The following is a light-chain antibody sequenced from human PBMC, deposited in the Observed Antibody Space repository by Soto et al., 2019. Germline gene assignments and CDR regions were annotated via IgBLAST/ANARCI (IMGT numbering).Light chain of an antibody. Sequence: DIEMTQSTSSLSASVGDRVTITCQASQNINNYLNWYQQKPGRAPKLLIYDASNLEAGVPSRFRGSGSRTDFTFTISRLPPEDIATYYRQHYETLPTFGQGTRLDI. V-gene: IGKV1-33*01. CDR1: QNINNY. CDR3: QHYETLPT. CDR2: DAS. J-gene: IGKJ5*01.